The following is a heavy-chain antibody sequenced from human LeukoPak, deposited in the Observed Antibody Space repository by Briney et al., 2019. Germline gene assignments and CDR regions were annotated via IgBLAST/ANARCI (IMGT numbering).Heavy chain of an antibody. CDR3: ARVTGYTIEDYFDY. D-gene: IGHD3-9*01. J-gene: IGHJ4*02. CDR1: GGSFSGYY. Sequence: SETLSLTCAVYGGSFSGYYWSWIRQPPGKGLEWIGEINHSGSTHYNPSLKSRATISVDASKTQFSLKLSSATAADTAVYYCARVTGYTIEDYFDYWGQGTLVTVSA. CDR2: INHSGST. V-gene: IGHV4-34*01.